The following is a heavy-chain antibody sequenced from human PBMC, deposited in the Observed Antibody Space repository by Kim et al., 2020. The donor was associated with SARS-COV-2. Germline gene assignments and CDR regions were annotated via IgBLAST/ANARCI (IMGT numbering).Heavy chain of an antibody. J-gene: IGHJ5*02. CDR3: AREGGDP. CDR2: DGST. D-gene: IGHD1-26*01. Sequence: DGSTYYAASVKGRFTISRDNSKNTLYLQMNSLRAEDTAVYYCAREGGDPWGQGTLVTVSS. V-gene: IGHV3-53*01.